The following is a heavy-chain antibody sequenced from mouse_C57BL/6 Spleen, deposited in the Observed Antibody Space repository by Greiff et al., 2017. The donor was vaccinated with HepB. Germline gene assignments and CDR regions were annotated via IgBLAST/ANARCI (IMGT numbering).Heavy chain of an antibody. CDR2: IDPETGGT. CDR3: TRGDYGYAMDY. D-gene: IGHD1-1*01. V-gene: IGHV1-15*01. CDR1: GYTFTDYE. J-gene: IGHJ4*01. Sequence: VKLQESGAELVRPGASVTLSCKASGYTFTDYEMHWVKQTPVHGLEWIGAIDPETGGTAYNQKFKGKAILTADKSSSTAYMELRSLTSEDSAVYYCTRGDYGYAMDYWGQGTSVTVSS.